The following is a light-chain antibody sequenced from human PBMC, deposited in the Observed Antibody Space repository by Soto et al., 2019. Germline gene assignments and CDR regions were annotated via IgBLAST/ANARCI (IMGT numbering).Light chain of an antibody. V-gene: IGKV3-20*01. J-gene: IGKJ1*01. Sequence: EIVLTQFPGTLSLSPGERATLSCRASQSVTSNSLAWYQQKVGRAPRVLIYGASNRATGIPDRFSGSGSGTDFTLTISRLEAEDFAVYYCQQYGDSPRVFGQGTKVDIK. CDR3: QQYGDSPRV. CDR2: GAS. CDR1: QSVTSNS.